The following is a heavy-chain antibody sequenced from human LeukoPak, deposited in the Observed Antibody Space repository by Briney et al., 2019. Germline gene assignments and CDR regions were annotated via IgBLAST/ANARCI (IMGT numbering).Heavy chain of an antibody. CDR1: GGSISSGGYY. CDR3: ARAPYDYVWGSYRHNWFDP. V-gene: IGHV4-31*03. Sequence: SQTLSLTCTVSGGSISSGGYYWSWIRQHPGKGLEWIGYIYYSGSTYYNPSLKSRVTISVDTSKNQFSLKLSSVTAADTAVYYCARAPYDYVWGSYRHNWFDPWGQGTLVTVPS. D-gene: IGHD3-16*02. CDR2: IYYSGST. J-gene: IGHJ5*02.